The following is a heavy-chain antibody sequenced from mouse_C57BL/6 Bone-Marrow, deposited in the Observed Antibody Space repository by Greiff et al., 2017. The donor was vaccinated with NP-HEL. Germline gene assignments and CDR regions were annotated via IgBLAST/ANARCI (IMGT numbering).Heavy chain of an antibody. Sequence: VQLVESGAELARPGASVKLSCKASGYTFTSYGISWVKQRTGQGLEWIGEIYPRSGNTYYNEKFKGKATLTADKSSSTAYMELRSLTSEDSAVYFCAKGLITTLDYWGQGTTLTVSS. D-gene: IGHD1-1*01. CDR2: IYPRSGNT. CDR1: GYTFTSYG. V-gene: IGHV1-81*01. J-gene: IGHJ2*01. CDR3: AKGLITTLDY.